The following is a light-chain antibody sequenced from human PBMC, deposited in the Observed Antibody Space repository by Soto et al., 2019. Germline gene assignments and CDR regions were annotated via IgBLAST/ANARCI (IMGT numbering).Light chain of an antibody. CDR1: QSVSSSY. CDR2: GAS. Sequence: EIVLTQSPGTLSLSPGEIATLSFSASQSVSSSYLAWYQQKPGQAPRLLIYGASSRASGIPDRFSGSGSGTDFTLTISRLEPEDFAVYYCQQYGSSPLSTFGPGTKVDIK. V-gene: IGKV3-20*01. CDR3: QQYGSSPLST. J-gene: IGKJ3*01.